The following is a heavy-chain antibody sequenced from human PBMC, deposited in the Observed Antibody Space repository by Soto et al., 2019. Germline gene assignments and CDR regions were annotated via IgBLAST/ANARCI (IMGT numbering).Heavy chain of an antibody. CDR2: INSDGSST. CDR3: ARDSGYPQDFDY. J-gene: IGHJ4*02. D-gene: IGHD3-22*01. Sequence: EVQLVESGGGLVQPGGSLRLSCAASGFTFSSYWMHWVRQAPGKGLVWVSRINSDGSSTSYADSVKGRFTISRDNAKNTLYLHMNSLRAEDTAVYYCARDSGYPQDFDYWGQGTLVTVSS. CDR1: GFTFSSYW. V-gene: IGHV3-74*01.